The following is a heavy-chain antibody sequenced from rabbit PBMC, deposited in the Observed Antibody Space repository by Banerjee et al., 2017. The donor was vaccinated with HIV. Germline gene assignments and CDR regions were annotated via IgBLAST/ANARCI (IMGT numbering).Heavy chain of an antibody. CDR3: AREGADNSVYYGMDL. CDR2: IYGGDGTT. J-gene: IGHJ6*01. V-gene: IGHV1S45*01. CDR1: GFSFSGSYW. Sequence: QEQLEESGGGLVKPEGSLTLTCKASGFSFSGSYWISWVRQAPGKGLEWIGCIYGGDGTTYYATWAQGRFTISKTSSTTVTLQMTSLTVADTATYFCAREGADNSVYYGMDLWGPGTLVTVS. D-gene: IGHD4-1*01.